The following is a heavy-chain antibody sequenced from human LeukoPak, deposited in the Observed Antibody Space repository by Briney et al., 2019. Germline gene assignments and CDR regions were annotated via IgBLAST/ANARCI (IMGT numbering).Heavy chain of an antibody. CDR3: ARAGLPMVRGVTTQHTYYYKDI. D-gene: IGHD3-10*01. CDR2: INTNTGNP. J-gene: IGHJ6*03. CDR1: GDTFISYA. V-gene: IGHV7-4-1*02. Sequence: ASVKVSCKDSGDTFISYAMNWVRQAPGQGLEWMGWINTNTGNPTYAQGFPGRFVYSLDTSVSTAYLQISSLKAEDTAVYYCARAGLPMVRGVTTQHTYYYKDIWAKGPRSPSP.